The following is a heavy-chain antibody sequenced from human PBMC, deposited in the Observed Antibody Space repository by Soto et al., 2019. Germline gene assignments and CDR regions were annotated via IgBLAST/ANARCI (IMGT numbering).Heavy chain of an antibody. V-gene: IGHV4-61*08. Sequence: PSETLSLTCTVSGGSISSGGYYWSWIRQHPGKGLEWIGYIYYSGSTNYNPSLKSRVAISVDTSKNQFSLKLSSVTAADTAVYYCARLPRGYSGYDSRRNYYYYYGMDVWGQGTTVTVSS. J-gene: IGHJ6*02. CDR3: ARLPRGYSGYDSRRNYYYYYGMDV. CDR1: GGSISSGGYY. D-gene: IGHD5-12*01. CDR2: IYYSGST.